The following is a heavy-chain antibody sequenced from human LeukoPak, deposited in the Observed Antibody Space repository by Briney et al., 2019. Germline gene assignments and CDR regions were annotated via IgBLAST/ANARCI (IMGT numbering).Heavy chain of an antibody. Sequence: TSETLSLTCSVSGGSVSSSNYYWGWIRQPPGKGPEWIGSMYYSGSTYYNPSLKSRVTISVDTSKNQFSLKLSSVTAADTAVYYCARDLGNYNWNDGGYFDYWGQGALVTVSS. V-gene: IGHV4-39*07. CDR3: ARDLGNYNWNDGGYFDY. CDR2: MYYSGST. D-gene: IGHD1-20*01. CDR1: GGSVSSSNYY. J-gene: IGHJ4*02.